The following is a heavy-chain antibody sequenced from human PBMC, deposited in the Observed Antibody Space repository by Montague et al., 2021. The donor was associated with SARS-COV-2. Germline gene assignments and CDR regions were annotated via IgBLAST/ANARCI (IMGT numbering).Heavy chain of an antibody. CDR2: ITSNSRYI. J-gene: IGHJ4*02. Sequence: SLRLSCAASGFSFSTYTMNWVRLAPGRGLEWVASITSNSRYIYYKDSLKGRFTVSRDNAKGSLFLQMDNLRADDTAAYYCARELDNGYDFAYWGQGTLVSVSS. CDR1: GFSFSTYT. CDR3: ARELDNGYDFAY. V-gene: IGHV3-21*01. D-gene: IGHD5-12*01.